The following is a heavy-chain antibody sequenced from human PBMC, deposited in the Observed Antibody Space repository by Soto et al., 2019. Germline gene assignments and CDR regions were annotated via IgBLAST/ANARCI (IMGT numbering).Heavy chain of an antibody. V-gene: IGHV3-30*18. J-gene: IGHJ6*02. Sequence: SLRLSCAASGFTFSSYGMHWVRQAPGKGLEWVAVISYDGSNKYYADSVKGRFTISRDNSKNTLYLQMNSLRAEDTAVYYCAKSSRITIFGVVIPACMDVWGQGTTVTVSS. D-gene: IGHD3-3*01. CDR1: GFTFSSYG. CDR3: AKSSRITIFGVVIPACMDV. CDR2: ISYDGSNK.